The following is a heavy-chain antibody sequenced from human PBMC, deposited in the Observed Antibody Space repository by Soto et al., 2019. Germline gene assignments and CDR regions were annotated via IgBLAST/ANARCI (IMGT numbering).Heavy chain of an antibody. CDR3: ARKIAAVGAYYYYMDV. D-gene: IGHD6-13*01. Sequence: SETLSLTCTVSGDSISGYYWSWIRQPPGKGLEWIGYIYYSGSTDYNPSLKSRVTISVDTSKNQFSLRLSSVTAADTAVYYCARKIAAVGAYYYYMDVWGKGTTVTVSS. J-gene: IGHJ6*03. CDR2: IYYSGST. CDR1: GDSISGYY. V-gene: IGHV4-59*01.